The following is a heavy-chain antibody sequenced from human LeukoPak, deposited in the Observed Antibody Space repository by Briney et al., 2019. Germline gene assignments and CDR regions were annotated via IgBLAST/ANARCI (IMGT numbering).Heavy chain of an antibody. J-gene: IGHJ6*02. CDR1: GFTLDRYA. D-gene: IGHD3-10*01. V-gene: IGHV3-9*01. Sequence: GGSLRLSCVASGFTLDRYAMHWVRQAPGKGLEWVAGFSLDTDRIDYADSVKGRFTVSKDDAKKPLYLQMNNLRTEDTALYFCTKDITPGGADVWGQGTTVTVSS. CDR2: FSLDTDRI. CDR3: TKDITPGGADV.